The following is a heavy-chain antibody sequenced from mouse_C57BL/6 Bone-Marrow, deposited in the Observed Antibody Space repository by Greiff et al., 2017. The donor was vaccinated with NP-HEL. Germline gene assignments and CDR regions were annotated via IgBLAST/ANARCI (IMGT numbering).Heavy chain of an antibody. CDR2: ISSGGSYT. CDR3: ARHPLLFAY. CDR1: GFTFSSYG. D-gene: IGHD6-1*01. V-gene: IGHV5-6*01. J-gene: IGHJ3*01. Sequence: EVKLVESGGDLVKPGGSLKLSCAASGFTFSSYGMSWVRQTPDKRLEWVATISSGGSYTYYPDSVKGRFTISRDNAKNTLYLQMSSLKSEDTAMYYCARHPLLFAYWGQGTLVTVSA.